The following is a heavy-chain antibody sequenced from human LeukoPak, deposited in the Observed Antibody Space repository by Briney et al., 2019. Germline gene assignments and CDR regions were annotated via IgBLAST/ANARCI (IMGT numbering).Heavy chain of an antibody. CDR2: IYHSGST. CDR3: ARASNWNYVHFDY. V-gene: IGHV4-4*02. Sequence: PSETLSLTCAVSGDSTSSSNWWSWVPQPPGKGLEWIGEIYHSGSTNYNPSLKSRVTISVDKSKNQFSLKLSSVTAADTAAYYCARASNWNYVHFDYWGQGTLVTVSS. CDR1: GDSTSSSNW. J-gene: IGHJ4*02. D-gene: IGHD1-7*01.